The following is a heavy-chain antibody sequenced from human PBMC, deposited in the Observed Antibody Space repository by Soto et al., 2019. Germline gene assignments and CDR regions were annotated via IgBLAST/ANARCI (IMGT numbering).Heavy chain of an antibody. D-gene: IGHD7-27*01. J-gene: IGHJ4*02. CDR1: GYTFTNHY. CDR2: INPSGGSR. V-gene: IGHV1-46*03. Sequence: QVQVVQSGAEVKKPGASVKVSCKTSGYTFTNHYIHWVRQAPGQGLEWMVVINPSGGSRIYAQKFQGKVTMPRDTSTRTVDMDLNSLRFEDTAIYYCARGGGTGRDFDSWGQGTLVTVS. CDR3: ARGGGTGRDFDS.